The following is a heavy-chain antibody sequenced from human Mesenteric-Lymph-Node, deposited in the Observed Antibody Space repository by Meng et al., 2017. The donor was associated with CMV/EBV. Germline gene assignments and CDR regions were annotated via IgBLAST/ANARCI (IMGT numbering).Heavy chain of an antibody. D-gene: IGHD3-22*01. Sequence: DSGGSSSSGGAYWSWVRQHPGKGLEWIGYIYYSGSTYYNPSLESRLTISVDTSKNQFSLKLSSVTAADTAVYYCARDSSGYFHFDHWGQGTLVTVSS. CDR3: ARDSSGYFHFDH. CDR1: GGSSSSGGAY. J-gene: IGHJ4*02. CDR2: IYYSGST. V-gene: IGHV4-31*02.